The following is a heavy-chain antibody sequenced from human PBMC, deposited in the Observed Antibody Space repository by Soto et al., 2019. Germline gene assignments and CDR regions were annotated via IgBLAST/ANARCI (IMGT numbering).Heavy chain of an antibody. J-gene: IGHJ5*02. Sequence: ASVKGSCKASGGTFSSYAISWGRQGPGQGVEWMGGVIPIFGTANYAQKFQGRVTITADKSTSTAYMELSSLRSEDTAVYYWARGDILTGYYNPPGWFDPWGQGTLVTVSS. CDR2: VIPIFGTA. D-gene: IGHD3-9*01. CDR3: ARGDILTGYYNPPGWFDP. CDR1: GGTFSSYA. V-gene: IGHV1-69*06.